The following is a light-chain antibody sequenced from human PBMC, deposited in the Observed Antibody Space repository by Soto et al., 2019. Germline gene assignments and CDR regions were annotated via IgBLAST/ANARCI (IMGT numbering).Light chain of an antibody. CDR1: QSISTG. CDR3: QQYNTYST. CDR2: KAS. V-gene: IGKV1-5*03. Sequence: DIQMTQSPATLSASGGDRVTITCRASQSISTGLAWYQQIPGKAPKLLSYKASILESGVPSRFSGSGSGTEFTLTISSLQPDDFATYYCQQYNTYSTFGQGTKVDIK. J-gene: IGKJ2*01.